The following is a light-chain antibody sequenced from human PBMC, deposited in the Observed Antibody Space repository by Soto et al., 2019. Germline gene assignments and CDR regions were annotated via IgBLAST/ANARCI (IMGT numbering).Light chain of an antibody. CDR3: QQRSNWPGLT. CDR1: QSVSSY. CDR2: DAS. V-gene: IGKV3-11*01. J-gene: IGKJ4*01. Sequence: EIVLTQSPATLSLSPGERATLSCRASQSVSSYVAWYQQKPGQAPRLLIYDASNRAAGIPARFSGSGSGTDFPLTISSLEPGDFAVYYCQQRSNWPGLTFGGGTKVEIK.